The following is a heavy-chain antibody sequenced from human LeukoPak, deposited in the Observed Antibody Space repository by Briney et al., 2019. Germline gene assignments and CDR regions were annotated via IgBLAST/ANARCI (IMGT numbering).Heavy chain of an antibody. Sequence: GASVKVSCKASGYTFTIYYIHWVRQAPGQGLEWMGIINPSGGSTSYAQKFQGRVTMTRDTSTSTVYMELSSLRSEDTAVYYCARGVKRSSGWTHYFDYWGQGALVTVSS. CDR3: ARGVKRSSGWTHYFDY. CDR2: INPSGGST. CDR1: GYTFTIYY. V-gene: IGHV1-46*01. D-gene: IGHD6-19*01. J-gene: IGHJ4*02.